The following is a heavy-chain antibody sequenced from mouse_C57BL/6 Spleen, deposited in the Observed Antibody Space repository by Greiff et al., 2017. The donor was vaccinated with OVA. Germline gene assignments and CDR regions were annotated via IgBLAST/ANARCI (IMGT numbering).Heavy chain of an antibody. CDR1: GFTFTTYA. D-gene: IGHD1-1*01. V-gene: IGHV10-3*01. CDR2: IRRKSSNYAT. CDR3: VRDDYYGSSAFAY. Sequence: EVQVVESGGGLVQPKGSLKLSCAASGFTFTTYAMHWVRQAPGKGLEWVARIRRKSSNYATYYADSVKDRFTISRDDSQSMLYLQMNNLKTEDTAVYSCVRDDYYGSSAFAYWGQGTLVTVSA. J-gene: IGHJ3*01.